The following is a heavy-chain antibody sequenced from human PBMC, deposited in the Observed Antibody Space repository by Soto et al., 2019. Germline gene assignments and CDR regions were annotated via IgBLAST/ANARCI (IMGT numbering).Heavy chain of an antibody. CDR3: ARGAITFGGVIDPPFDY. CDR2: IYSGGST. Sequence: GGSLRFSCAASGFTVSSNYMSWVRQAPGKGLEWVSVIYSGGSTYYADSVKGRFTISRDNSKNTLYLQMNSLRAEDTAVYYCARGAITFGGVIDPPFDYWGQGTLVTVSS. CDR1: GFTVSSNY. D-gene: IGHD3-16*02. J-gene: IGHJ4*02. V-gene: IGHV3-66*01.